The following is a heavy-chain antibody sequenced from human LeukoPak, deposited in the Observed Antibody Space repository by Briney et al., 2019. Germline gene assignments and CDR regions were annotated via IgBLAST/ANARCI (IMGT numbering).Heavy chain of an antibody. CDR1: GGSINSYY. J-gene: IGHJ6*02. CDR2: IYYSGST. Sequence: SETLSLTCTVSGGSINSYYWSWIRQPPGKGLEWIGYIYYSGSTNYNPSLKRRVTTSVDTTKNHLSLKLNSMTAADTAVYYCARYIAAADPYYYYGMDVWGQGTTVTVSS. V-gene: IGHV4-59*08. CDR3: ARYIAAADPYYYYGMDV. D-gene: IGHD6-13*01.